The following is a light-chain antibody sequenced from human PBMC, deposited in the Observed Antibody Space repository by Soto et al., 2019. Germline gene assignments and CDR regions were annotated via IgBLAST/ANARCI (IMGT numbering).Light chain of an antibody. V-gene: IGKV3-15*01. Sequence: EIVMTQSPATLSVSPGERATLSCRASQSVSSNLAWYQQKPGQAPRLLIYGASTRATGIPARFSGSGSGTDFTLTISSLEPEDFAVYYCQQRSNWPLALTFGGGTKVDIK. CDR1: QSVSSN. CDR3: QQRSNWPLALT. J-gene: IGKJ4*01. CDR2: GAS.